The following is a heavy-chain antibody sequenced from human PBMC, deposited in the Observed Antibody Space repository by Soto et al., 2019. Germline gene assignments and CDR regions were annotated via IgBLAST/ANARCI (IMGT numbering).Heavy chain of an antibody. CDR2: IRNKANGYTA. CDR3: GRGDCSSTSCIDY. J-gene: IGHJ4*02. CDR1: GFTFSDHY. Sequence: EVQLVESGGGLVQPGGSLRLSCAASGFTFSDHYMDWVRQAPGKGLEWVGRIRNKANGYTAEYAASVKGRFIISRDDSTNSLYLQMNSLKTEDTAVYYCGRGDCSSTSCIDYWGQGTLVTVSS. D-gene: IGHD2-2*01. V-gene: IGHV3-72*01.